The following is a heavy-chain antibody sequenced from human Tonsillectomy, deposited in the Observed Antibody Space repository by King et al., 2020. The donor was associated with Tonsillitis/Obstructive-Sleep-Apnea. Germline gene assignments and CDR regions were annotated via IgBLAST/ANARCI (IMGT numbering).Heavy chain of an antibody. CDR2: IKSKIDGGTT. V-gene: IGHV3-15*07. Sequence: VQLVESGGGLVKPGGSLRLSCAASGFTFSNACMNWVRQAPGKGLEWVGLIKSKIDGGTTDYAAPVKGRFTISRDDSKNTLYLQMNSLKTEDTAVYYCTTEPYSGGYIVYWGQGTLVTVSS. J-gene: IGHJ4*02. CDR3: TTEPYSGGYIVY. D-gene: IGHD1-26*01. CDR1: GFTFSNAC.